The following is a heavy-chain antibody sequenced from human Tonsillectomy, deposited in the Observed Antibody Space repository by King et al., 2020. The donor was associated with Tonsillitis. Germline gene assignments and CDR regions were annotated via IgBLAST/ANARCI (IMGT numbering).Heavy chain of an antibody. CDR1: GFTFSGSD. J-gene: IGHJ4*02. Sequence: VPLVASGGGLVQPGGSLTLSCTVSGFTFSGSDLHWVRPASGPGLAWVGRIKSNANSYATEYAASVNGRFTISRDDSKNTAHLQMNSLKTEDTAMYYCTRQLEPAFLFDYWGQGTLVTVSS. CDR2: IKSNANSYAT. CDR3: TRQLEPAFLFDY. V-gene: IGHV3-73*02.